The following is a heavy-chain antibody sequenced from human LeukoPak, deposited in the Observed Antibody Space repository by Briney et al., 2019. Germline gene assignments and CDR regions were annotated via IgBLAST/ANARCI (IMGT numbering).Heavy chain of an antibody. V-gene: IGHV4-39*07. CDR2: GDYSGGT. D-gene: IGHD6-13*01. J-gene: IGHJ4*02. Sequence: SETLSLTCTVSGDSFSSVTDYWAWIRQPPGKGLEWIASGDYSGGTYYNPSLESRVAISADMSKNQFSLKLTSVTGADTAVYYCARRYWSSYYLDYWGQGTLVTVSS. CDR1: GDSFSSVTDY. CDR3: ARRYWSSYYLDY.